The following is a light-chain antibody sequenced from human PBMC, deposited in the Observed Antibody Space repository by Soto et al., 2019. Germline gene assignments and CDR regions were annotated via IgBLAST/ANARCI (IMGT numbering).Light chain of an antibody. J-gene: IGKJ4*01. V-gene: IGKV1-5*01. CDR1: QSISTW. CDR3: QQYNGYPLT. CDR2: GAS. Sequence: DIQMTQSPSTLSASVGDRVTITCRASQSISTWLAWYQQKPGKAPKLLIFGASGLESGVPSRFSGSGSGTEFTLTISSLQPDDFATYHCQQYNGYPLTFGGGTKVEMK.